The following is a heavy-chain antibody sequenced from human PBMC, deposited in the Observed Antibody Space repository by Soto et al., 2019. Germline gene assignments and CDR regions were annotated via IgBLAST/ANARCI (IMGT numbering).Heavy chain of an antibody. CDR1: GGSFSGYY. CDR2: INHSGST. D-gene: IGHD3-16*02. V-gene: IGHV4-34*01. CDR3: ARGRQVNYDYIWGSYRFHAFDY. Sequence: PSETLSLTCAVYGGSFSGYYWSWIRQPPGKGLEWIGEINHSGSTNYNPSLKSRVTISVDTSKNQFSLKLSSVTAADTAVYYCARGRQVNYDYIWGSYRFHAFDYWGQGTLVTVSS. J-gene: IGHJ4*02.